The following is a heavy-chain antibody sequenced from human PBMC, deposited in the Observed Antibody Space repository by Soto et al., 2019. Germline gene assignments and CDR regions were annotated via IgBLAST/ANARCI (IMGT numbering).Heavy chain of an antibody. D-gene: IGHD4-17*01. CDR2: IKSKTDGGTT. CDR1: GFTFSNAW. J-gene: IGHJ6*02. Sequence: GGSLRLSCKASGFTFSNAWMNWVRQAPGKGLEWVGRIKSKTDGGTTDYAVPVKGRFTISRDDSKNTLYLQMNSLKTEDTAVYFCTTVSGDIHYYYYYGMDVWGQGTMVTVSS. CDR3: TTVSGDIHYYYYYGMDV. V-gene: IGHV3-15*07.